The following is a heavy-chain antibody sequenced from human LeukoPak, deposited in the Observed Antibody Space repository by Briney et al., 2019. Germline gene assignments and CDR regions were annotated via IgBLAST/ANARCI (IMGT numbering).Heavy chain of an antibody. J-gene: IGHJ3*02. V-gene: IGHV3-21*04. CDR1: GFNFSDYT. D-gene: IGHD2-15*01. CDR3: AKDLRSHTPDAFDI. CDR2: ISPTTAYI. Sequence: PGGSLRLSCATSGFNFSDYTMNWVRQAPGKGLDWVSSISPTTAYIHYADSMKGRFTISRDNAKNSLYLQMNSLRAEDTALYYCAKDLRSHTPDAFDIWGQGTMVTVSS.